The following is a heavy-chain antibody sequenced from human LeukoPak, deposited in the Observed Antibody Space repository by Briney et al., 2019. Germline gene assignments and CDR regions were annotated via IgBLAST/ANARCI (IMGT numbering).Heavy chain of an antibody. V-gene: IGHV4-31*03. CDR3: ARNFGGYSYGSTMDS. Sequence: SETLSLTCTVSGGSINSGGYYWSWIRQLPGKGLEWIGHVYYSGSTYYNPSLKRRLTISLDTSKNQFSLKLSSVTAADTAVYYCARNFGGYSYGSTMDSWGQGTLVTVSS. CDR2: VYYSGST. J-gene: IGHJ4*02. CDR1: GGSINSGGYY. D-gene: IGHD5-18*01.